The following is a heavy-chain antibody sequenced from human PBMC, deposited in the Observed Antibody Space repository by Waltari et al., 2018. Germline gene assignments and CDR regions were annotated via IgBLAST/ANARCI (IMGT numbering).Heavy chain of an antibody. Sequence: QVQLQESGPGLVKPSETLSLTCSVSDDSFSSYYWSWFRQPAGKGLEWIGRIFSSGSTNYNPSLKSRVTMSVDTSKKQFSLRLNSVNAADTAVYYCARGAVISFDYWGQGILVTVSS. CDR3: ARGAVISFDY. D-gene: IGHD6-19*01. V-gene: IGHV4-4*07. CDR1: DDSFSSYY. J-gene: IGHJ4*02. CDR2: IFSSGST.